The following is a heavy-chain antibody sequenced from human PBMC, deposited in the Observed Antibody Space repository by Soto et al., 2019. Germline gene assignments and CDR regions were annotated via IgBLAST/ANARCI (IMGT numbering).Heavy chain of an antibody. D-gene: IGHD1-26*01. CDR2: ISYDGRDK. CDR1: GFTFSSYA. Sequence: GGSLRLSCAASGFTFSSYAMHWVRQAPGTGLEWVAVISYDGRDKYYPDSVKGRFTISRDNSKNTLYLQMNSLRAEDTAVYYCARSASRSYQQHDYWGQGTLVTVSS. V-gene: IGHV3-30*04. CDR3: ARSASRSYQQHDY. J-gene: IGHJ4*02.